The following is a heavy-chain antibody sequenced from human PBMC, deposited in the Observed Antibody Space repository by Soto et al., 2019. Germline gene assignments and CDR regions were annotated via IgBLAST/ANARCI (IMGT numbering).Heavy chain of an antibody. J-gene: IGHJ4*02. V-gene: IGHV4-30-4*01. D-gene: IGHD3-16*01. CDR3: ARRGAPRGGGNKNRWVDY. CDR1: GDSISSPDPY. CDR2: IYYTGTT. Sequence: SETLSLTCSVSGDSISSPDPYWSWIRQPPGKGLEWIGYIYYTGTTYYNPSLKSRVTISLDTSDNNFSLRLSSVTAADTAVYFCARRGAPRGGGNKNRWVDYGAGEILV.